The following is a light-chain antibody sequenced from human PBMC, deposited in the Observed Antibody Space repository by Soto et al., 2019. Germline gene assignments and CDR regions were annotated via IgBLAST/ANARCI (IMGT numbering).Light chain of an antibody. CDR1: SSDVGAYKF. J-gene: IGLJ3*02. Sequence: QSALTQPASVSGSPGQSITIFCTGTSSDVGAYKFVSWYRHHPGRAPQVMIYEVTNRPSGVSSRFSGSKSGNTASLTISGLPPEAEGDYYCSSYSSTSTPWVFGGGTKVAGL. CDR2: EVT. CDR3: SSYSSTSTPWV. V-gene: IGLV2-14*01.